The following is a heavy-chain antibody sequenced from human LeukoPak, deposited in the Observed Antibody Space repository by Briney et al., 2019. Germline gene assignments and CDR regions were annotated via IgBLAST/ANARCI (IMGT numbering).Heavy chain of an antibody. V-gene: IGHV4-30-2*01. D-gene: IGHD4-11*01. CDR1: GGSISSVGYS. Sequence: ASQTLSLTCAVSGGSISSVGYSWSCLRQPLGKGREWIGYIYHSGSTYYNPSLKSRVNISVDWSKNQFSLKLSSASAADTAVYYCARSGNRVTTTLFDYWGQGTLVTVSS. J-gene: IGHJ4*02. CDR2: IYHSGST. CDR3: ARSGNRVTTTLFDY.